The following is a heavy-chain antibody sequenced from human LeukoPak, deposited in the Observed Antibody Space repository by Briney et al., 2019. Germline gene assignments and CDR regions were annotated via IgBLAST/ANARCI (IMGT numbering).Heavy chain of an antibody. CDR1: GGSIGSSSYY. J-gene: IGHJ3*02. CDR3: ARRDDFWSGYAFDI. D-gene: IGHD3-3*01. CDR2: IYYGGST. V-gene: IGHV4-61*01. Sequence: PSETLSLTCTVSGGSIGSSSYYWSWIRQPPGKGLEWIGYIYYGGSTNYNPSLKSRVTISVDTSKNQSSLKLSSVTAADTAVYYCARRDDFWSGYAFDIWGQGTMVTVSS.